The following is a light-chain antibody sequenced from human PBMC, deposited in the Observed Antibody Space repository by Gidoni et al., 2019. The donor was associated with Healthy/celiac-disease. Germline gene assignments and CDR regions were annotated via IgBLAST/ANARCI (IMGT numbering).Light chain of an antibody. CDR3: QQYNNWPWT. Sequence: PPTLAVSPGERATLSCRASQSVSSNLAWYQQKPGQAPRLLIYGASTRATGIPASFSGSGSGTEFTLTISSLQSEDFAVYYCQQYNNWPWTFGQGTKVEIK. CDR2: GAS. CDR1: QSVSSN. V-gene: IGKV3-15*01. J-gene: IGKJ1*01.